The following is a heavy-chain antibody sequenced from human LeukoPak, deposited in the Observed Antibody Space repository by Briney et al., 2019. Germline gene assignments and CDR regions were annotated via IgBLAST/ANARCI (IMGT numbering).Heavy chain of an antibody. J-gene: IGHJ4*02. CDR3: ARVLFHSLAVFDY. CDR2: ITTSGTTT. D-gene: IGHD2/OR15-2a*01. V-gene: IGHV3-48*03. Sequence: GGSLRLSCAAPGFTFSSYKMIWVRQAPGKRLEWVAYITTSGTTTYYADSLKGRFTISRDNAKNSLYLQMNSLRAEDTAVYYCARVLFHSLAVFDYWGQGTLVTVSS. CDR1: GFTFSSYK.